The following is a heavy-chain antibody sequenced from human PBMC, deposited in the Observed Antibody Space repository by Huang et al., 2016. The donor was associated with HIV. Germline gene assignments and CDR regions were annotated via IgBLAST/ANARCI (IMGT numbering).Heavy chain of an antibody. V-gene: IGHV1-69*10. Sequence: VQLVQSGAEVRRPGSSVRVSCKAAGGSFNSLAFNWVRQAPGQGLAYMGWIVPLFSVTNYAERFQNRLTISADKSTNTVYMELRSLRSEDTGVFYCAREGQTWYGKPIAAFEIWGQGTTVIVSS. CDR2: IVPLFSVT. J-gene: IGHJ3*02. CDR3: AREGQTWYGKPIAAFEI. D-gene: IGHD1-1*01. CDR1: GGSFNSLA.